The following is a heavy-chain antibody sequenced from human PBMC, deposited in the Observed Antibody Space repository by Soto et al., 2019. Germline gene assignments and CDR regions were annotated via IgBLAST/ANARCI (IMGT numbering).Heavy chain of an antibody. D-gene: IGHD3-10*01. J-gene: IGHJ3*02. Sequence: EVQLVESGGGLVQPGGSLRLSCAASGFTFSSYWMHWVRQAPGKGLVWVSRINSDGRSTSYADSVKGRFTISRDNAKNTPYLQMNSLRAEDKAVYYCARRVGSRDAFDIWGQGTMVTVSS. V-gene: IGHV3-74*01. CDR3: ARRVGSRDAFDI. CDR1: GFTFSSYW. CDR2: INSDGRST.